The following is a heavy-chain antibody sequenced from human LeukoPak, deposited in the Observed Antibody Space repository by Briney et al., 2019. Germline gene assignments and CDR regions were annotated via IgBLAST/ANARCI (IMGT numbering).Heavy chain of an antibody. Sequence: PGGSLRLSCAASGMNFSSFGMHWVRQAPGKGLEWLAVMWSDGSETFYSDSVRGRFTISRDNSKNTVHLQMNSLRAEDTAVYYCARDWDGDYAYYFYYGMDVWGQGTTVTVSS. CDR3: ARDWDGDYAYYFYYGMDV. CDR1: GMNFSSFG. D-gene: IGHD4-17*01. CDR2: MWSDGSET. V-gene: IGHV3-33*01. J-gene: IGHJ6*02.